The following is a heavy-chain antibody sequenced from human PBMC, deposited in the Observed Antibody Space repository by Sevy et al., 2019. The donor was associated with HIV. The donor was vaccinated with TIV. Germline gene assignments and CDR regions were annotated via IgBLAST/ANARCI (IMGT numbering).Heavy chain of an antibody. D-gene: IGHD2-2*01. CDR3: ARDYIPAAIYDAFDI. J-gene: IGHJ3*02. V-gene: IGHV1-2*02. CDR2: INPNSGGT. Sequence: ASVKVSCKASGYTFTGYYMHWARQAPGQGLEWMGWINPNSGGTNYAQKFQGRVTMTRDTSISTAYMELSRLRSDDTAVYYCARDYIPAAIYDAFDIWGQGTMVTVSS. CDR1: GYTFTGYY.